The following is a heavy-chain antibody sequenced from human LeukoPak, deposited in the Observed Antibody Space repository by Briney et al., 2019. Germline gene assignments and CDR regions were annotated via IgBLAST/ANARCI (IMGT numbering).Heavy chain of an antibody. D-gene: IGHD2/OR15-2a*01. J-gene: IGHJ4*02. Sequence: PGGSLRLSCAAPGFTVSSNYMSWVRQAPGKGLEWVSVIYSGGSTYYADSVKGRFTISRDNSKNTLYLQMNSLRAEDTAVYYCARHRIGYYFDYWGQGTLVTVSS. V-gene: IGHV3-53*01. CDR1: GFTVSSNY. CDR2: IYSGGST. CDR3: ARHRIGYYFDY.